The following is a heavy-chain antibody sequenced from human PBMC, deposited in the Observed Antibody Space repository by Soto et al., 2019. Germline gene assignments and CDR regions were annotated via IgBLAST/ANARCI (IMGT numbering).Heavy chain of an antibody. CDR1: GFTFSTYD. CDR2: IGTAGDT. Sequence: PVWSQSVPCAAAGFTFSTYDIHWVRQATGKGLEWVSGIGTAGDTYYLGSVKGRFTMSRENAKNSVYLQMNSLSVGDTAVYHRTRGAQGFDNRGQGTLV. D-gene: IGHD1-26*01. CDR3: TRGAQGFDN. V-gene: IGHV3-13*04. J-gene: IGHJ4*02.